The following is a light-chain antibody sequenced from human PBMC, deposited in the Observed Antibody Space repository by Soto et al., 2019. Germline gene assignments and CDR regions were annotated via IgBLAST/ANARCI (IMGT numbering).Light chain of an antibody. CDR2: WVS. Sequence: DIVMTQSPDSLAVSLGERATINCKSSQSVLYSSNNKNYLAWYQQKPGQPPKLLIYWVSTRESGVPDRFSGSGSGTAFKLAISSLQAEDGAVDYCQQYYRPWTFGQGTKVEIK. V-gene: IGKV4-1*01. CDR1: QSVLYSSNNKNY. CDR3: QQYYRPWT. J-gene: IGKJ1*01.